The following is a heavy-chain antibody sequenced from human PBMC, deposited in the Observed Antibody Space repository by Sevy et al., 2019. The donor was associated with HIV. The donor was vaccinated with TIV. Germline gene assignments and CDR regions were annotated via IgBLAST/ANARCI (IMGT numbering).Heavy chain of an antibody. CDR1: GFTFVDYG. V-gene: IGHV3-20*04. CDR2: INWNGGST. Sequence: GGSLRLSCAASGFTFVDYGMSWVRQAPGKGLEWVSGINWNGGSTGYADSVKGRFTISRDNAKNSLYLQMNSLRAEDTALYYCARGGGYDTRGAFDIWGQGTMVTVSS. D-gene: IGHD5-12*01. CDR3: ARGGGYDTRGAFDI. J-gene: IGHJ3*02.